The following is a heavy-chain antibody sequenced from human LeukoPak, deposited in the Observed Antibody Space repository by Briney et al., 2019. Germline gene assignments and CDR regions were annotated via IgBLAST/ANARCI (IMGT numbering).Heavy chain of an antibody. CDR2: INHSGST. CDR3: ARGGGRYCSSTSCYVGY. D-gene: IGHD2-2*01. CDR1: GGTFSGYY. V-gene: IGHV4-34*01. Sequence: PSETLSLTCAVYGGTFSGYYWSWIRQPPGKGLEWIGEINHSGSTNYNPSLKSRVTISVDKSKNQFSLKLSSVTAADTAVYYCARGGGRYCSSTSCYVGYWGQGTLVTVSS. J-gene: IGHJ4*02.